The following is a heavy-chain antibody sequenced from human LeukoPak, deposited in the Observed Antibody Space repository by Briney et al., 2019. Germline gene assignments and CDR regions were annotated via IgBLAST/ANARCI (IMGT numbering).Heavy chain of an antibody. Sequence: GGSLRLSCAASGFTFSSYYMNWVRQAPGKGLEWVSSISSSSSYIYNADSVKGRFTISRDNAKNSLYLQMNSLRAEDTAVYYCAKDSSGWSPYYYYMDVWGKGTTVTISS. CDR1: GFTFSSYY. CDR3: AKDSSGWSPYYYYMDV. J-gene: IGHJ6*03. D-gene: IGHD6-19*01. CDR2: ISSSSSYI. V-gene: IGHV3-21*01.